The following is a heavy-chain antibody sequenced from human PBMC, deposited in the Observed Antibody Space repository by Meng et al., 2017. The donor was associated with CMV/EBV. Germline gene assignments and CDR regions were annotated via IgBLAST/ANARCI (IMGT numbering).Heavy chain of an antibody. V-gene: IGHV1-69*05. Sequence: SVKVSCKASGGTFSSYAISWVRQAPGQGLEWMGGIIPIFGTANYAQKFQGRVTITTDESTSTAYMELSSLRSEDTAVYYCARGLWELPRTYYSYVLAFWVQGTPVTVSS. J-gene: IGHJ6*02. CDR1: GGTFSSYA. CDR2: IIPIFGTA. CDR3: ARGLWELPRTYYSYVLAF. D-gene: IGHD1-26*01.